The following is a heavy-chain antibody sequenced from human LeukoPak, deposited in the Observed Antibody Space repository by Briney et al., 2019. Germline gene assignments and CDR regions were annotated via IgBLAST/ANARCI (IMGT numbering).Heavy chain of an antibody. J-gene: IGHJ5*02. D-gene: IGHD3-10*01. CDR2: INTYNGNT. CDR3: ARDRELANNWFDP. V-gene: IGHV1-18*01. Sequence: ASVKVSCKASGYIFTSYGISWVRQAPGQGLEWMGWINTYNGNTKYIQKLQGRVTMTTDTSTSTAYMELRSLRSDDTAVYYCARDRELANNWFDPWGQGTLVTVSS. CDR1: GYIFTSYG.